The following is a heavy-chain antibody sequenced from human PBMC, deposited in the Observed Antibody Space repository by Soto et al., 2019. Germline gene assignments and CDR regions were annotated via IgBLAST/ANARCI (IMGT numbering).Heavy chain of an antibody. J-gene: IGHJ4*02. V-gene: IGHV3-23*01. CDR1: GFTFSSYA. D-gene: IGHD2-2*01. CDR3: AKDLGVVPAATYDY. CDR2: ISGSGGST. Sequence: EVQLLESGGGLVQPGGSLRLSCAASGFTFSSYAMSWVRQAPGKGLEWVSAISGSGGSTYYADSVKGRFTISRDNSKNTLYLQMHSLRAEDTAVYYCAKDLGVVPAATYDYWGQGTLVTVSS.